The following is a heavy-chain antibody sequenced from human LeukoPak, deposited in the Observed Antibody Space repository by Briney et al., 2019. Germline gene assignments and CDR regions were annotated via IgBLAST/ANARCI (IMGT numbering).Heavy chain of an antibody. CDR1: GYTFTGYN. Sequence: ASVKVSCKASGYTFTGYNMHWVRQAPGQGLEWMGWINPKSGGTHYVQKFQGRVTMTRGTSITTAYMELSGLTSDDTAVYYCARVDSESVGYFDYWGQGTLVTVSS. CDR3: ARVDSESVGYFDY. D-gene: IGHD1-26*01. CDR2: INPKSGGT. V-gene: IGHV1-2*02. J-gene: IGHJ4*02.